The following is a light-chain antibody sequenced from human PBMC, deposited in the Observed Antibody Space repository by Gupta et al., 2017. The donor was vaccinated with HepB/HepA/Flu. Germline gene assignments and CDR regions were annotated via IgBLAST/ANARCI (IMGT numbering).Light chain of an antibody. Sequence: QSVLTQAPSVAGTPGRLFVISCSGNTSNIGNNCVFWYRQHPGTAPHLLVYSNNMRPSGVPERFSVSKSGSSASLDITGLQSGEEADYYSEAWDDIMSDWVFGGGTRLTVL. CDR1: TSNIGNNC. CDR3: EAWDDIMSDWV. J-gene: IGLJ3*02. V-gene: IGLV1-47*02. CDR2: SNN.